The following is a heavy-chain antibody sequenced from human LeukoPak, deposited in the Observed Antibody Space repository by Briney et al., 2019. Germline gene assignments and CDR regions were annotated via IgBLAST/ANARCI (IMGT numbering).Heavy chain of an antibody. CDR2: RYYSGYT. D-gene: IGHD3-22*01. Sequence: PSETLSLTCTVSGGSISSYYWGWIRQPPGKGLEWIGYRYYSGYTNYNPSLKSRVTISVDTSKNQFSLKLSSVTAADTAVYYRARQTDSYYYDTTGYYPVGAFDIWGQGTMVTVSS. CDR1: GGSISSYY. J-gene: IGHJ3*02. CDR3: ARQTDSYYYDTTGYYPVGAFDI. V-gene: IGHV4-59*08.